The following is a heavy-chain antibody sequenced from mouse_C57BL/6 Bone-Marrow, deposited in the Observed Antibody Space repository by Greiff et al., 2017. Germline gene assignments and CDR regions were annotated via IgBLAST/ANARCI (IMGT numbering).Heavy chain of an antibody. CDR3: AAWPYPAWFAY. J-gene: IGHJ3*01. D-gene: IGHD2-10*01. CDR1: GFTFSDYG. V-gene: IGHV5-17*01. Sequence: EVQLVESGGGLVKPGGSLKLSCAASGFTFSDYGMHWVRQAPEKGLEWVAYISSGSSTIYYADTVKGRFTISRDNAKNTLFLQMTSLRSEDTAMYYCAAWPYPAWFAYWGQGTLVTVSA. CDR2: ISSGSSTI.